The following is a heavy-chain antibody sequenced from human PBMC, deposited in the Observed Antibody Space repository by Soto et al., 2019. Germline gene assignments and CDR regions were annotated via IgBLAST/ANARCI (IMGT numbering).Heavy chain of an antibody. CDR2: IIPIFGTA. CDR1: GGTFSSYA. Sequence: QVQLVQSGAEVKKPGSSVKVSCKASGGTFSSYAISWVRQAPGQGLEWMGGIIPIFGTANYAQKFQGRVTMTADESTSTSYMELSSVRSEDTAGYYCARGVYSSCWDVRGPFDIWGQGTMDTVSS. CDR3: ARGVYSSCWDVRGPFDI. J-gene: IGHJ3*02. V-gene: IGHV1-69*01. D-gene: IGHD6-19*01.